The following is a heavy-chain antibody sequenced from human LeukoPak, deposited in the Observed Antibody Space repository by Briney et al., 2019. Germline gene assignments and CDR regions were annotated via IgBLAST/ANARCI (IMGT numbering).Heavy chain of an antibody. D-gene: IGHD3-16*01. J-gene: IGHJ6*02. CDR1: GGSISGYF. CDR3: ARQWGAYHAMDV. Sequence: SETLSLTCTVSGGSISGYFWSGLRQPPGKGLEWIGYIYHSGSTTYNPFLQSRVSISVDTSKNQFSLELRSVTAEDTAVYHCARQWGAYHAMDVWGQGTTVTVSS. CDR2: IYHSGST. V-gene: IGHV4-59*08.